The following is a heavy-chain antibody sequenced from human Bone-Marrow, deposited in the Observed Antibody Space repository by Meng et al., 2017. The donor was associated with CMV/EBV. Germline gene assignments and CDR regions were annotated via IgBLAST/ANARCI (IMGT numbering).Heavy chain of an antibody. CDR1: GFTLSSFE. Sequence: GGSLRLSCAASGFTLSSFEMNWVRQAPGKGLEWVSYISSSGSTIYYADSVKGRFTISRDKAKNSLYLQMNSLRADDTAVYYCARQWDYGYNSLDFWGQGTLVTVSS. D-gene: IGHD1-20*01. CDR3: ARQWDYGYNSLDF. V-gene: IGHV3-48*03. J-gene: IGHJ4*02. CDR2: ISSSGSTI.